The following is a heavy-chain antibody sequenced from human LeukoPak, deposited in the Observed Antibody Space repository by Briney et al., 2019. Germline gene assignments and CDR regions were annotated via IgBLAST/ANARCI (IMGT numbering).Heavy chain of an antibody. Sequence: PSETLSLTCTVSSGSMSSYYWSWIRQPPGKGLEWIGYVYYSGSTNYNPSLRSRVTISVDTSKDQFSLKLSSVTAADTAVYYCARGKYIDSGSYNVFDYWGQGTLVTVSS. D-gene: IGHD3-10*01. CDR3: ARGKYIDSGSYNVFDY. CDR2: VYYSGST. V-gene: IGHV4-59*08. J-gene: IGHJ4*02. CDR1: SGSMSSYY.